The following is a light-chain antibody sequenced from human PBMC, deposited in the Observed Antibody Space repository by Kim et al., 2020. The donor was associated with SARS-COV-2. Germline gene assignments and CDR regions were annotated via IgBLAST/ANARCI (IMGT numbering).Light chain of an antibody. CDR2: EVS. V-gene: IGLV2-8*01. CDR3: SSYAGSNNWV. CDR1: SSHSGGNYY. Sequence: GQTVTISLRRTSSHSGGNYYVSWYQQHPGKAPKFMIYEVSKRPSGVPDRFSGSKSGNTASLTVSGLQAEDEADYYCSSYAGSNNWVFGGGTQLTVL. J-gene: IGLJ3*02.